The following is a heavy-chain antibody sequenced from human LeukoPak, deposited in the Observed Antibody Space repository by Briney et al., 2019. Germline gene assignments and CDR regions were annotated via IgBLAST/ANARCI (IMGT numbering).Heavy chain of an antibody. V-gene: IGHV3-48*01. J-gene: IGHJ4*02. D-gene: IGHD6-13*01. CDR1: GFTFSSYW. CDR2: ISRSSTTI. Sequence: GGSLRLSCAASGFTFSSYWMSWVRQAPGKGLEWVSYISRSSTTIYYADSVKGRFTISRDNAKNSLYLQMNSLRAEDTAVYYCARDPLSSSSFDYWGQGILVTVSS. CDR3: ARDPLSSSSFDY.